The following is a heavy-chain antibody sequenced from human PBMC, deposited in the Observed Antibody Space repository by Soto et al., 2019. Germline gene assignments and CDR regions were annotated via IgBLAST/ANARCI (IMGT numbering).Heavy chain of an antibody. J-gene: IGHJ5*02. CDR1: GYPFITYG. Sequence: QLQLVQSAAEVKKPGASVRVSCKAYGYPFITYGISWIRQAPEQGLEWMGWIKVDSGYTNYAQKFQGRVTMTADTSSDTAFMELRSLRLDDTAVYFGATSYDTGFDPWGQGTRVSVSS. V-gene: IGHV1-18*04. CDR3: ATSYDTGFDP. CDR2: IKVDSGYT. D-gene: IGHD3-9*01.